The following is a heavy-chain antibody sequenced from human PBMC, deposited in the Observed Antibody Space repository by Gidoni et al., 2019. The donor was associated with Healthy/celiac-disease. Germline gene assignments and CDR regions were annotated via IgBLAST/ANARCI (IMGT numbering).Heavy chain of an antibody. Sequence: QVQLQESGPGLVKPSETPSLTGTVSGYSISSGYFLGWIRQPPGKGLEWIGSIYHSGSTYYNPSLKSRVTISVDTSKNQCSLKLSSVTAADTAVYYCARDLEGYCSGGSCYSFWYFDLWGRGTLVTVSS. CDR1: GYSISSGYF. D-gene: IGHD2-15*01. J-gene: IGHJ2*01. CDR2: IYHSGST. V-gene: IGHV4-38-2*02. CDR3: ARDLEGYCSGGSCYSFWYFDL.